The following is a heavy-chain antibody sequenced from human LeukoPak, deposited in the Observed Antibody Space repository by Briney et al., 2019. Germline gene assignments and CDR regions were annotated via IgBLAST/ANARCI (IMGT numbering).Heavy chain of an antibody. J-gene: IGHJ4*02. CDR2: ISAYNGYT. Sequence: ASVKVSCKTSGYTFTTYDINWVRQAPGQGLEWMGRISAYNGYTNYGQKFQGRVTMTTDTSTNTAYMELRSLRSDDTAVYYCASVGTGTRSFDSWGQGTLVTVSS. CDR1: GYTFTTYD. CDR3: ASVGTGTRSFDS. D-gene: IGHD1/OR15-1a*01. V-gene: IGHV1-18*01.